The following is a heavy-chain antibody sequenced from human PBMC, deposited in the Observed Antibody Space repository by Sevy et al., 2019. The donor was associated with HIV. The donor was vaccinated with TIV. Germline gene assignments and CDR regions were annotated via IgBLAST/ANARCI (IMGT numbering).Heavy chain of an antibody. CDR3: AKRGSKSGYALGY. CDR1: GFTLSNYD. CDR2: IQYDGSIQ. D-gene: IGHD5-12*01. Sequence: GGSLRLSCIESGFTLSNYDIHWVRQAAGKGLEWVAFIQYDGSIQYYADSVKGRFTISRDNSKNTLYLQMNSLRPEDTGIYYCAKRGSKSGYALGYWGQGTLVTVSS. J-gene: IGHJ4*02. V-gene: IGHV3-30*02.